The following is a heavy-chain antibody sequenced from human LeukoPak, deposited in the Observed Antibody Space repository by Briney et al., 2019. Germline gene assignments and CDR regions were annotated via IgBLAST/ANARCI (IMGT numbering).Heavy chain of an antibody. D-gene: IGHD5-12*01. V-gene: IGHV3-23*01. CDR1: GFTFSNYG. Sequence: GGSLRLSCAASGFTFSNYGMSWVRQAPGKGPEWVSTISESGGRTYYADSVKGRFTISRDNSKNTLYLQMSSLRAEDPAVYYCARGGLRLFGYWGQGTLVTVSS. CDR2: ISESGGRT. J-gene: IGHJ4*02. CDR3: ARGGLRLFGY.